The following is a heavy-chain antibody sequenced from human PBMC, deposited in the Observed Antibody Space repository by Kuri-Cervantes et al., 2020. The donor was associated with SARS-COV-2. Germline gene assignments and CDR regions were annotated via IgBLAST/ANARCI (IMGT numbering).Heavy chain of an antibody. Sequence: GESLKISCAASGFTVSSNYMSWVRQAPGKGLEWVSVIYSCGSTYYADSVKGRFTISRDNSKNSLYLQMNSLRAEDTAVYYCARDPPRYCSSTSCYTARADPIYGMDVWGQGTTVTVSS. CDR1: GFTVSSNY. V-gene: IGHV3-66*03. J-gene: IGHJ6*02. D-gene: IGHD2-2*02. CDR3: ARDPPRYCSSTSCYTARADPIYGMDV. CDR2: IYSCGST.